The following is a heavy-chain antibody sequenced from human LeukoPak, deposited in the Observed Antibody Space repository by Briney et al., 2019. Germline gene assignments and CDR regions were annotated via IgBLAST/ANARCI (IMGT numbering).Heavy chain of an antibody. J-gene: IGHJ4*02. D-gene: IGHD3-10*01. CDR2: IYPGDSDT. Sequence: KVSCKASGYTFTSYGISWVRQMPGKGLEWMGIIYPGDSDTRYSPSFQGQVTISVDKSISTAHLQWSSLRASDTAMYYCARQGYYYGSGSPDYWGQGTLVTVSS. V-gene: IGHV5-51*01. CDR1: GYTFTSYG. CDR3: ARQGYYYGSGSPDY.